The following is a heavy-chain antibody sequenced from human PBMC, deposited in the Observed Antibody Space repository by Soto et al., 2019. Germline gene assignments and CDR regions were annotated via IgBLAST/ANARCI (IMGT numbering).Heavy chain of an antibody. J-gene: IGHJ6*02. Sequence: PGGSLRLSCAASGFTFSSYAMHWVRQAPGKGLEWVAVISYDGSNKYYADSVKGRFTISRDNSKNTLYLQMNSLRAEDTAVYYCARDYGFWSGYYPGRGGMDVWGQGTTVTV. CDR1: GFTFSSYA. CDR3: ARDYGFWSGYYPGRGGMDV. D-gene: IGHD3-3*01. V-gene: IGHV3-30-3*01. CDR2: ISYDGSNK.